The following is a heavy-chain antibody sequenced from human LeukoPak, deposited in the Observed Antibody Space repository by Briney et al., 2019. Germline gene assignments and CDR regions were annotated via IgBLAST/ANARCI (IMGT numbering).Heavy chain of an antibody. Sequence: NPGGSLRLSCAASGFTFSSYAMSWVRQAPGKGLEWVSGISGSGGSTYYADSIKGRFTISRDNAKNTLYLQMNSLRAEDTAVYYCARDHFTKPIDYWGQGTLVTVSS. D-gene: IGHD2-8*01. J-gene: IGHJ4*02. CDR3: ARDHFTKPIDY. CDR1: GFTFSSYA. V-gene: IGHV3-23*01. CDR2: ISGSGGST.